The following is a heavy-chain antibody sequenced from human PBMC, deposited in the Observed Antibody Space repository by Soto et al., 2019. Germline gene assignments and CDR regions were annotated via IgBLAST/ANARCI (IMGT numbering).Heavy chain of an antibody. CDR3: ARAGSYFSVGAFDI. V-gene: IGHV3-33*01. D-gene: IGHD1-26*01. CDR2: IWYDGSNK. J-gene: IGHJ3*02. CDR1: GFTFSSYG. Sequence: GGSLRLSCAASGFTFSSYGMHWVRQAPGKGLEWVAVIWYDGSNKYYADSVKGRFTISRDNSKNTLYLQMNSLRAEDTAVYYCARAGSYFSVGAFDIWGQGTMVTVSS.